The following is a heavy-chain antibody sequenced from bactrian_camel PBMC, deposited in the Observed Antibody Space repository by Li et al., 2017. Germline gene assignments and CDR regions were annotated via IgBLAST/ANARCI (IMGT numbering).Heavy chain of an antibody. D-gene: IGHD5*01. Sequence: VQLVESGGGLVQPGGSLRLSCAASGFTASGYDMTWVRQAPGKGLEWVSIMYGGGTTYYAESVKGRFTISRDNAKNTLYLQMNSLKTEDTAVYYCALGLVGYLGGQGTQVTVS. J-gene: IGHJ4*01. CDR1: GFTASGYD. CDR2: IMYGGGTT. V-gene: IGHV3S40*01.